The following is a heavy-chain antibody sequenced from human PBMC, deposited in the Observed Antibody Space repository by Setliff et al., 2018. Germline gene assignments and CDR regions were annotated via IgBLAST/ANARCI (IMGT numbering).Heavy chain of an antibody. CDR1: RDSFTNYW. D-gene: IGHD2-2*01. J-gene: IGHJ5*02. CDR2: IFPADADT. V-gene: IGHV5-51*01. Sequence: PGESLKISCKESRDSFTNYWIIWVRQVPGKGLEWMGMIFPADADTRCNPSFKGQVTMSLDRSITTAYLQWDSLKASDTAIYYCAQKHQRASWAFDPWGRGTLVTVSS. CDR3: AQKHQRASWAFDP.